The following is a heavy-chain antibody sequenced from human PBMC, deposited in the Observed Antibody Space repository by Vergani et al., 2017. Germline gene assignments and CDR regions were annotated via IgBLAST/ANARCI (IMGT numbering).Heavy chain of an antibody. CDR2: IRYDGSSE. V-gene: IGHV3-30*02. J-gene: IGHJ4*02. D-gene: IGHD6-19*01. CDR3: AKEFWCSSGWYRGPFDY. Sequence: QVQLLQSGGGVVQPGGSLRLSCTLSGFTLNTYGIHWVRQAPGKGLEWVSFIRYDGSSEYYGDSVKGRFTISRDKSQNTVNLQMNSLRVEDTAVYYCAKEFWCSSGWYRGPFDYWGQGTLVTVSS. CDR1: GFTLNTYG.